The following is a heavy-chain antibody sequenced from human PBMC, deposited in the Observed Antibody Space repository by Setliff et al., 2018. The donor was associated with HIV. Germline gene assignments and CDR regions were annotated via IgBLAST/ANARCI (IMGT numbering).Heavy chain of an antibody. V-gene: IGHV3-23*01. CDR2: VGAVGSPT. J-gene: IGHJ3*02. CDR1: GFTFSNYA. Sequence: CAASGFTFSNYAMGWVRQGPGKGLEWVSTVGAVGSPTHYAESVRGRFTISKDNSKSTLSLQMNSLREEDTAVYFCAKVFAFGIDGFDIWGQGTMVTVSS. D-gene: IGHD3-10*01. CDR3: AKVFAFGIDGFDI.